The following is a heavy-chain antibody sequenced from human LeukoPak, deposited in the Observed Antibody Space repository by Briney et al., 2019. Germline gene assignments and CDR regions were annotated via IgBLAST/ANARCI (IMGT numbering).Heavy chain of an antibody. Sequence: PGGSLRLSCAASGFTFSSYAMHWVRQAPGKGLEWVAVISYDGSNKYYADSVKGRFTISRDNSKNTLYLQMNSLGAEDTAVYYCAKLGYNWNDPADYWGQGTLVTVSS. D-gene: IGHD1-20*01. J-gene: IGHJ4*02. CDR1: GFTFSSYA. CDR2: ISYDGSNK. CDR3: AKLGYNWNDPADY. V-gene: IGHV3-30*04.